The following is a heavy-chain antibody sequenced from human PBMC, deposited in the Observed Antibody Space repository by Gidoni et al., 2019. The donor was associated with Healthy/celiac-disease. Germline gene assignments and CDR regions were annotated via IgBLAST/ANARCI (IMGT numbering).Heavy chain of an antibody. J-gene: IGHJ4*02. V-gene: IGHV1-69*01. CDR1: GGTLSSSA. Sequence: QVQLVQSGAELKKPGSSVKVACKCYGGTLSSSAISWVRQAPGQGLEWMGGIITIFGTANYAKKFQGRVTITAEESTSTAYMELSSLRSEDTAVYYCARGPCSTSCLRGFDYWGQGTLVTVSS. CDR2: IITIFGTA. CDR3: ARGPCSTSCLRGFDY. D-gene: IGHD2-2*01.